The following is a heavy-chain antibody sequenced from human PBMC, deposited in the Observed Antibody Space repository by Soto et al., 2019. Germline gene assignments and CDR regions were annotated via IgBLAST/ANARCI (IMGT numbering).Heavy chain of an antibody. V-gene: IGHV1-18*01. Sequence: QVQLGQSGAETKKPGASVKVSCKASGYTFTNFDISWVRQAPGQGLEWMGWISPYNGNTDYAQKFLGRFTMTTDTSTQTVYMELRSLRSDDTDVYYCARDSGLSDYWGQGTLVTVSS. CDR3: ARDSGLSDY. CDR2: ISPYNGNT. CDR1: GYTFTNFD. J-gene: IGHJ4*02.